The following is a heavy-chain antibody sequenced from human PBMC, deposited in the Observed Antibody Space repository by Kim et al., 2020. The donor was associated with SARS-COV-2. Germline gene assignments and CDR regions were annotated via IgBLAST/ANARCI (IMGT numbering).Heavy chain of an antibody. CDR3: AKELSGSSSANH. D-gene: IGHD6-13*01. CDR2: ISYDGSNK. CDR1: GFTFSSYG. V-gene: IGHV3-30*18. Sequence: GGSLRLSCAASGFTFSSYGMHWVRQAPGKGLEWVAVISYDGSNKYYADSVKGRFTISRDNSKNTLYLQMNSLRAEDTAVYYCAKELSGSSSANHWGQGTL. J-gene: IGHJ5*02.